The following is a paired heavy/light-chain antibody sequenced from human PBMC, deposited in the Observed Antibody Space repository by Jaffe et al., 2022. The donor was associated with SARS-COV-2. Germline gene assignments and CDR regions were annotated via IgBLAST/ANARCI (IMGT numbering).Heavy chain of an antibody. Sequence: EVQLVESGGGLIQPGGSLRLSCAASGFTVSSHYMTWVRQAPGKGLEWVSVMYSCGNTFYADSVKGRFTISRDSAKNTLYLQMNSLRAEDTAVYYCARDSGCGYCNGGSCSGLDPWGQGTLVTVSS. CDR3: ARDSGCGYCNGGSCSGLDP. J-gene: IGHJ5*02. V-gene: IGHV3-66*03. CDR1: GFTVSSHY. D-gene: IGHD2-15*01. CDR2: MYSCGNT.
Light chain of an antibody. CDR1: QSVSSY. V-gene: IGKV3-11*01. Sequence: EIVLTQSPATLSLSPGERATLSCRASQSVSSYLAWYQQKPGQAPRLLIYDTSNRATGIPARFSGSGSGTDFTLTISSLEPEDFAIYYCQQRNNWAGTFGPGTKVDIK. CDR2: DTS. J-gene: IGKJ3*01. CDR3: QQRNNWAGT.